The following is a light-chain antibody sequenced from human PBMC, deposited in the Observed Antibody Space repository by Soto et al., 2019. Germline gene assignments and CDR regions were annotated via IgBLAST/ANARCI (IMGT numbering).Light chain of an antibody. J-gene: IGKJ1*01. V-gene: IGKV3-20*01. CDR1: QSVSNNY. Sequence: ATLSCRASQSVSNNYLAWYQQKPGQAPRLRIYGASNRATGIPDRFSGSGSGTDFTLTISRLEPEDFAVYYCQQYGSSGTFGQGTKVEIK. CDR3: QQYGSSGT. CDR2: GAS.